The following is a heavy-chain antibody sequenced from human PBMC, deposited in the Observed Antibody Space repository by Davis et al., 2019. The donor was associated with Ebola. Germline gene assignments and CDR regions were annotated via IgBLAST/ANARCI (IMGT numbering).Heavy chain of an antibody. J-gene: IGHJ4*02. CDR1: GFTFRSYW. Sequence: PGGSLRLSCAASGFTFRSYWMSWVRQAPGKGLEWVAKIKEDGSEKLEVDSVKGRFTISRDNAKDSLYLQMNSLRAEDTAVYYCAKMGDYADIFYFDYWGQGTLVTVSS. CDR2: IKEDGSEK. V-gene: IGHV3-7*03. CDR3: AKMGDYADIFYFDY. D-gene: IGHD4-17*01.